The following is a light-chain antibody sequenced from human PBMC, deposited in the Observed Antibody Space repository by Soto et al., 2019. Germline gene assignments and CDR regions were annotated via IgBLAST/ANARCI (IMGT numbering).Light chain of an antibody. CDR2: AAS. J-gene: IGKJ2*01. Sequence: DIQMTQSPSSLSASVGDRVTITCRASRSLSSYLHWFQQKPGKAPKLLIYAASSLQSGVPSRFSGSGSGTDFTLTISSVQPEDFATYYCQQSYSTPNTFGQGTKLEIK. CDR3: QQSYSTPNT. CDR1: RSLSSY. V-gene: IGKV1-39*01.